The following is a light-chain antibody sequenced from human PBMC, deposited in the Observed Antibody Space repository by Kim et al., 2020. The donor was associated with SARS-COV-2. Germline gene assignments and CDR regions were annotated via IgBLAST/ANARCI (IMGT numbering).Light chain of an antibody. CDR3: QQYDNLLL. CDR1: QDISNY. CDR2: DAS. V-gene: IGKV1-33*01. J-gene: IGKJ4*01. Sequence: DIQMTQSPSSLSASVGDRVTITCQASQDISNYLNWYQQKPGKAPKLLIYDASNLETGVPSRFSGSGSGTDFTFTISSLQPEDIATYYCQQYDNLLLFGGGTKLEI.